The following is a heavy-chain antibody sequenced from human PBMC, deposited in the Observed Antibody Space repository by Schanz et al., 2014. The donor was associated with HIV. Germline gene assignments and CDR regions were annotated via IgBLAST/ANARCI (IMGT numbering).Heavy chain of an antibody. CDR1: GYTFTTYY. CDR2: ISPNNGAT. J-gene: IGHJ3*01. Sequence: QVQLVQSGSEVKKPGASVRVSCKASGYTFTTYYIHWVRQAPGQGLEWMGWISPNNGATNYAQKFQGRVPFTRDTSISTASMELSGLTSDDTAVYYCARDFSRLYYNLWRGSGGDRPSCFDFWGQGTVVTVSS. D-gene: IGHD3-3*01. CDR3: ARDFSRLYYNLWRGSGGDRPSCFDF. V-gene: IGHV1-2*02.